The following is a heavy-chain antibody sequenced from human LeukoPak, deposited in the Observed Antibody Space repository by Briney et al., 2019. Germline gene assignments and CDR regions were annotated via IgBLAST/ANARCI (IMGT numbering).Heavy chain of an antibody. CDR2: IYYSGST. Sequence: SETLSLTCTVSGGSISSSSYYWGWIRQPPGKGLEWIGSIYYSGSTYYNPSLKSRVTISVDTSKNQFSLKLSSVTAADTAVYYCARDAVPLRRLGYFDYSGQGTLVTVSS. D-gene: IGHD2-2*01. CDR1: GGSISSSSYY. V-gene: IGHV4-39*07. CDR3: ARDAVPLRRLGYFDY. J-gene: IGHJ4*02.